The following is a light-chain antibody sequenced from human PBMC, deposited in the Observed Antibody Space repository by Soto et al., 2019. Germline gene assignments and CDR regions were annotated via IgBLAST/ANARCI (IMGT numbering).Light chain of an antibody. V-gene: IGLV2-14*01. J-gene: IGLJ2*01. Sequence: QSVLTQPASVSGSPGQSITISCTGTSSDAGDYNYVSWYQQHPGKAPKLMIYEVINRPSGVSTRFSGSKSGNTASLTISGLQAEDEADYYCSSYTSSSTLVFGGGTKLTVL. CDR3: SSYTSSSTLV. CDR1: SSDAGDYNY. CDR2: EVI.